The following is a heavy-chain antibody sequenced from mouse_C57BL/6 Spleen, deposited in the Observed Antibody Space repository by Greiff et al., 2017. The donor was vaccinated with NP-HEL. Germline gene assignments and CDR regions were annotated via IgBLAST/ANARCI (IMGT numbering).Heavy chain of an antibody. CDR2: IDPSDSYT. J-gene: IGHJ3*01. CDR1: GYTFTSYW. V-gene: IGHV1-59*01. CDR3: AKSGHYYGSSYGFAY. Sequence: VQLQQPGAELVRPGTSVKLSCKASGYTFTSYWMHWVKQRPGQGLEWIGVIDPSDSYTNYNQKFKGKATLTVDTSSSTAYMQLSSLTSEDSAVYYCAKSGHYYGSSYGFAYWGQGTLVTVSA. D-gene: IGHD1-1*01.